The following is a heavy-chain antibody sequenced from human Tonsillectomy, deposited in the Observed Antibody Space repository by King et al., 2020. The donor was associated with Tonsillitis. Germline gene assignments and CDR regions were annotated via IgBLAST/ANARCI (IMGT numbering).Heavy chain of an antibody. CDR1: GFTFSSYS. V-gene: IGHV3-21*01. Sequence: VQLVESGGGLVKPGGSLRLSCAASGFTFSSYSMNWVRQAPGKGLEWVSSISSSSTYIYYADSGKGRFTISRDNAKNSLYLQMNSLRAEDTAVYYCAREGMDYYDRSLPNWFDPWGQGTLVTVSS. J-gene: IGHJ5*02. CDR2: ISSSSTYI. D-gene: IGHD3-22*01. CDR3: AREGMDYYDRSLPNWFDP.